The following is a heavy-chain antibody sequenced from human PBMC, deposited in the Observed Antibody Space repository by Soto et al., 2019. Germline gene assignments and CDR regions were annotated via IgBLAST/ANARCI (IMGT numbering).Heavy chain of an antibody. V-gene: IGHV4-39*01. Sequence: PSETLSLTCTVSGGSISSSNYYWGWIRQPPGKGLEWIGSIYYSGSTYYNPSLKSRVTISVDTSKNQFSLKLSSVNAADTAVYYCARGHGGITVFGAPGHFDYWGQGTLVTVSS. D-gene: IGHD3-3*01. CDR1: GGSISSSNYY. CDR2: IYYSGST. J-gene: IGHJ4*02. CDR3: ARGHGGITVFGAPGHFDY.